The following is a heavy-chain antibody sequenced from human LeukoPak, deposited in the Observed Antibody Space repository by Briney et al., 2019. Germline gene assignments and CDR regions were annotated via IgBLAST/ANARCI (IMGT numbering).Heavy chain of an antibody. J-gene: IGHJ4*02. D-gene: IGHD3-10*01. Sequence: SGTLSLTCTVSGGSISSSSYYWGWIRQPPGKGLEWIGSIYYSGSTYYNPSLKSRATISVDTSKNQFSLKLSSVTAADTAVYYCARDFAVGIVTMVRGAFDYWGQGTLVTVSS. V-gene: IGHV4-39*07. CDR2: IYYSGST. CDR3: ARDFAVGIVTMVRGAFDY. CDR1: GGSISSSSYY.